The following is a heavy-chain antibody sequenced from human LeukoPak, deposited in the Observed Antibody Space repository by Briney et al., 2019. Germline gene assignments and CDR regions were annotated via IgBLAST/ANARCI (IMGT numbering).Heavy chain of an antibody. Sequence: GGSLRLSCAASGFTFDDYAMHWVRQAPGKGLEWVSGISWNSGSIGYADSVKGRFIISRDNAKNSLYLQMNSLRAEDTALYYCAKANYYDSSGYYQHWGQGTLVTVSS. CDR1: GFTFDDYA. CDR3: AKANYYDSSGYYQH. D-gene: IGHD3-22*01. CDR2: ISWNSGSI. V-gene: IGHV3-9*01. J-gene: IGHJ1*01.